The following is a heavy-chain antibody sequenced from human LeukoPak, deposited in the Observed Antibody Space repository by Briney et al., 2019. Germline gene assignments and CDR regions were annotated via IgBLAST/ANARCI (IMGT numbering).Heavy chain of an antibody. D-gene: IGHD1-26*01. CDR2: IWHDGSRT. J-gene: IGHJ4*02. CDR1: GFTFDKYG. Sequence: GRSLRLSCATSGFTFDKYGIHWVRQAPGKGLEWVAVIWHDGSRTHYADSLKGRFTISRDNPKDTAFLQMNSLTVEDTATYYCAGAISKGAGIDSWGQGTLVTVSS. V-gene: IGHV3-33*03. CDR3: AGAISKGAGIDS.